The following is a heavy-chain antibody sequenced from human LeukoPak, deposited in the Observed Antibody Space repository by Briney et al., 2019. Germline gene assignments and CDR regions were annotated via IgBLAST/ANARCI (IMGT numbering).Heavy chain of an antibody. D-gene: IGHD6-19*01. Sequence: GGSLRLSCAASGFIFDDYAMHWVRQDPGKGLEWVSGVSWNSGRISYADSVKGRFTISRDNAKNSLYLQMNSLRAEDTALYYCATLIAVAGTISVQPDYWGQGTLVTVSS. J-gene: IGHJ4*02. CDR3: ATLIAVAGTISVQPDY. CDR2: VSWNSGRI. V-gene: IGHV3-9*01. CDR1: GFIFDDYA.